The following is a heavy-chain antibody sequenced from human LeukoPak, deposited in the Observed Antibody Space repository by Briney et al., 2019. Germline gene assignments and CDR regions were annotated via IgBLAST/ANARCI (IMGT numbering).Heavy chain of an antibody. D-gene: IGHD2-2*01. CDR2: ISGSGGDT. CDR1: GFTFSSYA. Sequence: GGSLRLSCAASGFTFSSYAMSWVRQAPGKGLEWVSAISGSGGDTEYADSVKGRFTISRDNSKNTLYLQMNSLRVEDTAVYYCAKCTTTCYVNAFHIWGQGTMVTVSS. CDR3: AKCTTTCYVNAFHI. J-gene: IGHJ3*02. V-gene: IGHV3-23*01.